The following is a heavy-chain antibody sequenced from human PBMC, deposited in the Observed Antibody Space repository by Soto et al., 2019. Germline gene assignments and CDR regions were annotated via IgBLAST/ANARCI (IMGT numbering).Heavy chain of an antibody. CDR3: AKDISDYYDSSGYFWFDP. V-gene: IGHV3-9*01. J-gene: IGHJ5*02. Sequence: GGSLRLSCAASGFTFDDYAMHWVRQAPGKGLEWVSGISWNSGSIGYADSVKGRFTISRDNAKNSLYLQMNSLRAEDTASYYCAKDISDYYDSSGYFWFDPWGQGTLVTVSS. CDR1: GFTFDDYA. CDR2: ISWNSGSI. D-gene: IGHD3-22*01.